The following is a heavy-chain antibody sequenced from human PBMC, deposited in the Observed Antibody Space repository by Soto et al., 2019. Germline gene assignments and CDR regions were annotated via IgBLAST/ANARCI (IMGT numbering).Heavy chain of an antibody. CDR3: ARYGVGGGWFDP. Sequence: EVQLVESGGGLVQPGGSLRLSCAASGFTFSSHWMSWVRQAPGKGLEWVANIKQDGSEKYYVDSVKGRFTISRDNAKNSLYLQMNSLRAEDTAVYYCARYGVGGGWFDPWGQGTLVTVSS. D-gene: IGHD1-26*01. J-gene: IGHJ5*02. CDR1: GFTFSSHW. CDR2: IKQDGSEK. V-gene: IGHV3-7*01.